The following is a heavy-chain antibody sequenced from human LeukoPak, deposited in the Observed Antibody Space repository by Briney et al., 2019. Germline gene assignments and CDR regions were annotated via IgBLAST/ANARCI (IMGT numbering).Heavy chain of an antibody. J-gene: IGHJ4*02. D-gene: IGHD3-9*01. CDR3: ARGGKIGYYDILTGFSPYYFDY. CDR1: GGSISSGGYS. CDR2: IYHSGST. Sequence: SQTLSLTCAVSGGSISSGGYSWSWIRQPPGKGLEWIGYIYHSGSTYYNPSLKSRVTISVDRSKNQFSLKLSSVTAADTAEYYCARGGKIGYYDILTGFSPYYFDYWGQGTLVTVSS. V-gene: IGHV4-30-2*01.